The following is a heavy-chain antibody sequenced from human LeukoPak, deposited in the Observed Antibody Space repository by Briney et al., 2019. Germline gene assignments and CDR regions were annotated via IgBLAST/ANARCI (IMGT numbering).Heavy chain of an antibody. CDR1: GGSISSYY. V-gene: IGHV4-4*07. Sequence: SETLSLTCTVSGGSISSYYWSWIRQVAGKGLEWIGRIYTSGSTNYNPSLKSRVTMSVDTSKNQFSLKLSSVTAADTAVYYCARSSPDIVVVVAATPPDYFDYWGQGTLVTVSS. J-gene: IGHJ4*02. CDR2: IYTSGST. CDR3: ARSSPDIVVVVAATPPDYFDY. D-gene: IGHD2-15*01.